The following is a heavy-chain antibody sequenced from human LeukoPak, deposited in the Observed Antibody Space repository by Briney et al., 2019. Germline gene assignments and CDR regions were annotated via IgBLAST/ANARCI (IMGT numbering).Heavy chain of an antibody. CDR1: GGTFGSYA. J-gene: IGHJ2*01. CDR2: IIPIFGLA. Sequence: SVKVSCKASGGTFGSYAISWVRQAPGQGLEWMGRIIPIFGLANYAQKFQGRVTITADKSTSTAYMELSSLRSEDTAVYYCARALGHYYDSSGYPSYWYFDLWGRGTLVTVSS. D-gene: IGHD3-22*01. CDR3: ARALGHYYDSSGYPSYWYFDL. V-gene: IGHV1-69*04.